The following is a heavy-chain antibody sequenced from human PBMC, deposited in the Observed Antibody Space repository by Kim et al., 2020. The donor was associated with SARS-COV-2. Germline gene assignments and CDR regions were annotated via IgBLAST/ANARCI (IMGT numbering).Heavy chain of an antibody. J-gene: IGHJ4*02. V-gene: IGHV3-23*01. Sequence: DSVKGRFTTSRDNSKNKLLLQMNSRRAEDTAVDYCAEDSCSGGSCYGFDYWGQGTLVTVSS. CDR3: AEDSCSGGSCYGFDY. D-gene: IGHD2-15*01.